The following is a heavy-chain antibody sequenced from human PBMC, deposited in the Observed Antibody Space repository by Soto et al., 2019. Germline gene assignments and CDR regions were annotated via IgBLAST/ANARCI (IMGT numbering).Heavy chain of an antibody. J-gene: IGHJ6*02. V-gene: IGHV4-39*01. D-gene: IGHD3-22*01. CDR1: GGSISSYY. Sequence: SETLSLTCTVSGGSISSYYVGWIRQPPGKGLEWIGNVYYGGSTYYNPSLKSRVTISVETSKSQFSLKLSSVTAADTAVYYCAGGDYYHSSGYYFYYYTMDVWGQGTTVTVSS. CDR2: VYYGGST. CDR3: AGGDYYHSSGYYFYYYTMDV.